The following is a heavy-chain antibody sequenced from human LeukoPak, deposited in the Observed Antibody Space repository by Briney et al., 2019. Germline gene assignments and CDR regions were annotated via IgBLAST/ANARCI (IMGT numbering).Heavy chain of an antibody. CDR2: INHSGST. V-gene: IGHV4-34*01. Sequence: PSETLSLTCAVYGGSFSGYYWSWIRQPPGKGLEWIGEINHSGSTNYNPSLKSRVTISVDTSKNQFSLELSSVTAADTAVYYCARRLWFGALYYFDYWGQGTLVTVSS. J-gene: IGHJ4*02. CDR3: ARRLWFGALYYFDY. CDR1: GGSFSGYY. D-gene: IGHD3-10*01.